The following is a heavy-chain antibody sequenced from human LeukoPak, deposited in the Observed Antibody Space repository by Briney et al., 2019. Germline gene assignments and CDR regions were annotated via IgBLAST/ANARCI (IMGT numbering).Heavy chain of an antibody. V-gene: IGHV3-23*01. CDR1: GFIFSTFA. CDR2: ISGSGATT. CDR3: ASHPPPSAYDFWSGYYSEGYYYYYYYMDV. Sequence: GGSLRLSCAASGFIFSTFAMGWVRQAPGKGLEWVSTISGSGATTYYAASVKGRFTISRDKSKNTLYLQMNSLRAEDTAVYYCASHPPPSAYDFWSGYYSEGYYYYYYYMDVWGKGTTVTVSS. D-gene: IGHD3-3*01. J-gene: IGHJ6*03.